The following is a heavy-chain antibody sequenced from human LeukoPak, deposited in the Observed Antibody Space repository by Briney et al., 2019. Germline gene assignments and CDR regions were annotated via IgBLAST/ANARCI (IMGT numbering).Heavy chain of an antibody. V-gene: IGHV3-21*01. J-gene: IGHJ4*02. Sequence: PGGSLRLSCAASGFAVSSNYMSWVRQAPGKGLQWVSSISSISSEYIYYADSVKGRFTISRDNAKNSLYLQMNSLRAEDAAVYYCVRDTGGWYYDNWGQGTLVSVSS. D-gene: IGHD6-19*01. CDR1: GFAVSSNY. CDR2: ISSISSEYI. CDR3: VRDTGGWYYDN.